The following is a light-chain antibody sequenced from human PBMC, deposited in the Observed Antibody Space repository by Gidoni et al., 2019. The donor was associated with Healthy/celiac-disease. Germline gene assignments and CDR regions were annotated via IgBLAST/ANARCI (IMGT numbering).Light chain of an antibody. Sequence: DIQMTQSPSSLSASVGDRVTITCRASQSISSNFNWYQQKPGKAPKLLISVASSLQSGVPSRFSGSGSGTDFTLTISSLQPEDFATYYCQQSFSTPRTFGGGTKVEIK. J-gene: IGKJ4*01. V-gene: IGKV1-39*01. CDR1: QSISSN. CDR3: QQSFSTPRT. CDR2: VAS.